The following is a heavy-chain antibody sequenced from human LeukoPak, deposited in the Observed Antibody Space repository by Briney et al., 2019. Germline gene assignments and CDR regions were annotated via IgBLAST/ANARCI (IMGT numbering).Heavy chain of an antibody. J-gene: IGHJ4*02. D-gene: IGHD3-10*01. CDR2: IRGDGYDT. CDR3: ASDRVLGSGSLDN. CDR1: GFTFIDYD. V-gene: IGHV3-74*01. Sequence: GGSLRLSCAASGFTFIDYDMHWVRQVIGKGLEWVSRIRGDGYDTNYADSVKGRFTISRDNAQNTLYLQMNSLRAEDTAVYYCASDRVLGSGSLDNWGQGTLVTVSS.